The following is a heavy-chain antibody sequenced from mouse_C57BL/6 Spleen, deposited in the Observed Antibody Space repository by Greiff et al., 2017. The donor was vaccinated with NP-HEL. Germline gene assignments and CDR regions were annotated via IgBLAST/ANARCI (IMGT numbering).Heavy chain of an antibody. CDR3: ASPSLYYYGSSYYWYFEV. J-gene: IGHJ1*03. CDR1: GYTFTDYN. V-gene: IGHV1-22*01. D-gene: IGHD1-1*01. Sequence: EVQLQQSGPELVKPGASVKMSCKASGYTFTDYNMHWVKQSHGKSLEWIGYINPNNGGTSYNQKFKGKATLPVNTSSSPASMELRSLTSEDSAVYYCASPSLYYYGSSYYWYFEVWGTGTTVTVSS. CDR2: INPNNGGT.